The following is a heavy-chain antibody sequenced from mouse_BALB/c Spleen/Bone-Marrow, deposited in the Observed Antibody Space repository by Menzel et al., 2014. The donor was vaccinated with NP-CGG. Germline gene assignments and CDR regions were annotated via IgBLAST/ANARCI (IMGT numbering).Heavy chain of an antibody. D-gene: IGHD4-1*01. CDR2: INPSNGGT. V-gene: IGHV1S81*02. CDR1: GYTFTNYY. Sequence: QVQLKESGAELVKPGVSVKLSCKASGYTFTNYYMYWVKQRPGQDLEWIGEINPSNGGTNFNEKFKSKATLTVDKSSSTARMQLSSLTSEDSAVYYCTTLGRFAYWGQGTLVTVSA. CDR3: TTLGRFAY. J-gene: IGHJ3*01.